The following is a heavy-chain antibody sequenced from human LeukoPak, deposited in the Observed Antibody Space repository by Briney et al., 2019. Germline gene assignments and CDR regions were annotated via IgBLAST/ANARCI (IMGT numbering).Heavy chain of an antibody. D-gene: IGHD6-19*01. V-gene: IGHV3-7*01. CDR3: ARSRSGWLKRFDP. Sequence: GGSPRLSCAASGFTFSSYWMSWVRQAPGKGLEWVANIKQDGSEKYYVDSVKGRFTISRDNAKNSLYLQMNSLRAEDTAVYYCARSRSGWLKRFDPWGQGTPVTVSS. CDR1: GFTFSSYW. CDR2: IKQDGSEK. J-gene: IGHJ5*02.